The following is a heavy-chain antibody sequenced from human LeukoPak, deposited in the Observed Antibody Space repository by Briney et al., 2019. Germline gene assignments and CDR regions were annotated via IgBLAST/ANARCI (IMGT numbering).Heavy chain of an antibody. Sequence: GASVKVSCKASGYTFTSYYMHWVRQAPGEGLEWMGIINPTGGSTSYAQKFQGRVTMTRDTSTGTVYMELRSLRSEDTAVYYCARDHYHKIHSVMVTAPDYWGQGTLVTVSS. CDR1: GYTFTSYY. CDR3: ARDHYHKIHSVMVTAPDY. D-gene: IGHD2-21*02. CDR2: INPTGGST. V-gene: IGHV1-46*01. J-gene: IGHJ4*02.